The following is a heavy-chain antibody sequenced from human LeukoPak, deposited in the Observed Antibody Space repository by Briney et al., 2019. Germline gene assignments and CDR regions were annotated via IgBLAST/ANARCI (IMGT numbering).Heavy chain of an antibody. J-gene: IGHJ4*02. CDR3: ARHYHFSRFDY. V-gene: IGHV4-34*01. CDR2: INHSGST. Sequence: SETLSLTCAVYGGSFSGYYWSWIRQPPGKGLEWIGEINHSGSTNYNPSLKSRVTISVDTSKNQFSLKLSSVTAADTAVYYCARHYHFSRFDYWGQGTLVTVSS. CDR1: GGSFSGYY. D-gene: IGHD3-3*02.